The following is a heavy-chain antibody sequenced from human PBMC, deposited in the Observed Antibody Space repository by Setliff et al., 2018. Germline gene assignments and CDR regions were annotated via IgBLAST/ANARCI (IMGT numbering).Heavy chain of an antibody. CDR2: VYYSGYT. Sequence: PSETLSLTCNVSGGSVSSTSHYWGWIRQPPGKGMEWIGSVYYSGYTYYNPSLQSRVTISVDMSKNQFSMKLTSVTAADTAVYYCARVDLTMIQGVLGLWGQGTLVTVS. CDR3: ARVDLTMIQGVLGL. D-gene: IGHD3-10*01. V-gene: IGHV4-39*07. CDR1: GGSVSSTSHY. J-gene: IGHJ1*01.